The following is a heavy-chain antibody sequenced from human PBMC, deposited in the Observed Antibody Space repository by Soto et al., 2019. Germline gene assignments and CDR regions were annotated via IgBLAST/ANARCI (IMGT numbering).Heavy chain of an antibody. CDR2: IYYSGST. J-gene: IGHJ4*02. D-gene: IGHD6-13*01. Sequence: SETLSLTCTVSGGSISSYYWSWIRQPPGKGLEWIGYIYYSGSTNYNPSLKSRVTISVDTSKNQFSLKLSSVTAADTAVYYCARGEAAVFIYYWGQGTLVTVSS. V-gene: IGHV4-59*01. CDR3: ARGEAAVFIYY. CDR1: GGSISSYY.